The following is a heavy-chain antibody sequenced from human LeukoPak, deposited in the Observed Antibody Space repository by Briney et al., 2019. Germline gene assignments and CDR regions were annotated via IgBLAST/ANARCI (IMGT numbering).Heavy chain of an antibody. CDR1: GVSISSGDYY. V-gene: IGHV4-31*03. CDR3: ARGYSSGWYQDDWFDP. D-gene: IGHD6-19*01. CDR2: IYYSGST. Sequence: SETLSLTCTVSGVSISSGDYYWSWIRQHPGKGLEWIGYIYYSGSTYYNPSLKSRVTISVDTSKNQFSLKLSSVTAADTAVYYCARGYSSGWYQDDWFDPWGQGTLVTVSS. J-gene: IGHJ5*02.